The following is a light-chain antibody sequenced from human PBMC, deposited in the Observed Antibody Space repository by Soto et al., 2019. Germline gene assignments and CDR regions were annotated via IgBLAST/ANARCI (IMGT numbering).Light chain of an antibody. CDR2: TAF. J-gene: IGKJ4*01. CDR1: QSISSY. CDR3: QQSYTTPLT. V-gene: IGKV1-39*01. Sequence: DIQMTQSPSSLSASVGDRVTVTCRASQSISSYLNWYQQKPGRAPKLLIYTAFSLQGGVPSRFSGSGSGTHFTLTISSLQPEDFATYYCQQSYTTPLTFGGGTKVDIK.